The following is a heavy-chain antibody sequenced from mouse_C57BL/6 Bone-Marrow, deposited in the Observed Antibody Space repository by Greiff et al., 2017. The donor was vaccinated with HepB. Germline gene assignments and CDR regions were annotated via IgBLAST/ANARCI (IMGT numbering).Heavy chain of an antibody. V-gene: IGHV1-15*01. D-gene: IGHD1-1*01. CDR1: GYTFTDYE. CDR2: IDPETGGT. CDR3: TRDYYGNFDY. J-gene: IGHJ2*01. Sequence: VKLMESGAELVRPGASVTLSCKASGYTFTDYEMHWVKQTPVHGLEWIGAIDPETGGTAYTQKFKGKAILTADKSSSTAYMELRSLTSEDSAVYYCTRDYYGNFDYWGQGTTLTVSS.